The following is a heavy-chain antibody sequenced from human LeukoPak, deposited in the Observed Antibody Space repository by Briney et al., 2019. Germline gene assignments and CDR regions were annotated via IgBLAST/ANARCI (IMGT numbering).Heavy chain of an antibody. J-gene: IGHJ4*02. CDR2: IKSKNDGGTT. V-gene: IGHV3-15*01. D-gene: IGHD2-21*01. Sequence: GGSLRLSCAASGFTVSSNYMSWVRQAPGEGLEWVGRIKSKNDGGTTDYAAPVKGRFTISRDESKNTLYLQMNSLKTEDTAVYYCTTDIPDRWRLDYWGQGTLVTVSS. CDR3: TTDIPDRWRLDY. CDR1: GFTVSSNY.